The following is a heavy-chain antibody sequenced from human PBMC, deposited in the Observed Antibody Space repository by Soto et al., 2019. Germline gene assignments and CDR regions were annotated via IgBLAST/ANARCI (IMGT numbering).Heavy chain of an antibody. J-gene: IGHJ4*02. CDR3: ARARSHYFDY. CDR2: ISYDGSNK. Sequence: QVQLVESGGGVVQPGRSLRLSCAASGFTFSSYAMHWVRQAPGKGLEWVAVISYDGSNKYYADSVKGRITNSRDNSKNTLYLQMNSRRAEDTAVYYCARARSHYFDYWGQRTLVTVSS. V-gene: IGHV3-30-3*01. CDR1: GFTFSSYA.